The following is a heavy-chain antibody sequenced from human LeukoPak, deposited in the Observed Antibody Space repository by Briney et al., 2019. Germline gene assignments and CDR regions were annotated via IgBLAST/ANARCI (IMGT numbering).Heavy chain of an antibody. J-gene: IGHJ4*02. CDR3: ARGYCSSTSCYAVDY. CDR1: GYTFTSNY. D-gene: IGHD2-2*01. CDR2: ISPSGGST. Sequence: ASVKVSCKAFGYTFTSNYMHWVRQAPGQGPEWMGVISPSGGSTTYAQKFQGRVTLTRDMSTSTDYLELSSLRSEDTAVYYCARGYCSSTSCYAVDYWGQGTLVAVSS. V-gene: IGHV1-46*01.